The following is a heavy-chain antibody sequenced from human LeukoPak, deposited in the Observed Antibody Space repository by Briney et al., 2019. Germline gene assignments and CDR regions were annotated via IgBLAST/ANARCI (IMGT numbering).Heavy chain of an antibody. V-gene: IGHV4-39*07. Sequence: PSETLSLTCTVSGGSISSSSYYWGWIRQPPGKGLEWIGSIYYSGSTYYNPSLKSRVTISVDTSKNQFSLKLSSVTAADTAVYYCARDAGVTTYYAPYFDYWGQGTLVTVSS. D-gene: IGHD4-17*01. CDR3: ARDAGVTTYYAPYFDY. CDR2: IYYSGST. J-gene: IGHJ4*02. CDR1: GGSISSSSYY.